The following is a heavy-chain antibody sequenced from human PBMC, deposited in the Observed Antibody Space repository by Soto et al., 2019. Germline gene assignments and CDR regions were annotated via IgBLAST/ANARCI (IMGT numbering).Heavy chain of an antibody. Sequence: PSETLSLTCAVSGGSISSSNWRGWVRQPPGKGLEWIGEIYHSGSTNYNPSLKSQVTISVDKSKNQLSLKLSSVTAADTAVFYCARKKYGSRGAFDIWGQGTMVTVSS. CDR2: IYHSGST. V-gene: IGHV4-4*02. CDR1: GGSISSSNW. J-gene: IGHJ3*02. CDR3: ARKKYGSRGAFDI. D-gene: IGHD6-13*01.